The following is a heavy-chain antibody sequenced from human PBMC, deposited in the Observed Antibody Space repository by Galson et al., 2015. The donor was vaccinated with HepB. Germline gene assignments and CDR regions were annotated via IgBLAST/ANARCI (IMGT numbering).Heavy chain of an antibody. Sequence: PALVKPTQTLTLTCTFSGFSLSTSGMCVSWIRQPPGKALEWLALIDWDDDKYYSTSLKTRLTISKDTSKNQVVLTMTNMDPVDTATYYCARIMAGRDGTVPFDYWGQGTLVTVSS. V-gene: IGHV2-70*01. CDR1: GFSLSTSGMC. CDR3: ARIMAGRDGTVPFDY. CDR2: IDWDDDK. J-gene: IGHJ4*02. D-gene: IGHD4-17*01.